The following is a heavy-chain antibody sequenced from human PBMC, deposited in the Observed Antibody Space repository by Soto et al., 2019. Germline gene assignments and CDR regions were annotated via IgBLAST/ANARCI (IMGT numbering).Heavy chain of an antibody. CDR3: ASGWFGEFVYQFDY. CDR1: GYTFTSYG. V-gene: IGHV1-18*01. D-gene: IGHD3-10*01. CDR2: IGAYNGNT. J-gene: IGHJ4*02. Sequence: GASVKVSCKPSGYTFTSYGITWVRQAPGQGLEWMGWIGAYNGNTNYAQKFQGRVTMTTDTSTSTAYMELRSLGSDDTAVYYCASGWFGEFVYQFDYWGQGTLVTVSS.